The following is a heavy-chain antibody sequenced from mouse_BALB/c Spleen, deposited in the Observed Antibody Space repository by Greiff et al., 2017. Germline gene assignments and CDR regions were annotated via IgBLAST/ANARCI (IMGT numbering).Heavy chain of an antibody. V-gene: IGHV14-3*02. J-gene: IGHJ4*01. CDR2: IDPANGNT. CDR3: ARSTMSTTGYYYAMDY. CDR1: GFNIKDTY. D-gene: IGHD2-4*01. Sequence: VQLQQSGAELVKPGASVKLSCTASGFNIKDTYMHWVKQRPEQGLEWIGRIDPANGNTKYDPKFQGKATITADTSSNTAYLQLSSLTSEDTAVYYCARSTMSTTGYYYAMDYWGQGTSVTVSS.